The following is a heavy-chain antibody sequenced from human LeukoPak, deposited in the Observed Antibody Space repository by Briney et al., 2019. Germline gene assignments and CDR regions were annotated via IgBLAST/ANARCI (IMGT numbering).Heavy chain of an antibody. J-gene: IGHJ3*02. CDR2: IYYSGST. Sequence: SETLSLACTVSGGSISSYYWSRIRQPLGKGLEWIGYIYYSGSTNYNPSLKSRVTISVDTSKNQFSLKLSSVTAADTAVYYCARDLVGEPWRAFDIWGQGTMVTVSS. D-gene: IGHD1-26*01. V-gene: IGHV4-59*01. CDR1: GGSISSYY. CDR3: ARDLVGEPWRAFDI.